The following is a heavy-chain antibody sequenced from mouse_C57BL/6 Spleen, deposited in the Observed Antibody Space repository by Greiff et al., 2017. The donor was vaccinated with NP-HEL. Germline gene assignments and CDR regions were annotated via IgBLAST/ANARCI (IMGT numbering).Heavy chain of an antibody. CDR1: GYSITSGYY. CDR3: ARDYYDYDAYARDY. V-gene: IGHV3-6*01. CDR2: ISYDGSN. D-gene: IGHD2-4*01. J-gene: IGHJ4*01. Sequence: EVQLQESGPGLVKPSQSLSLTCSVPGYSITSGYYWNWIRQFPGNKLEWMGYISYDGSNNYNPSLKNRISITRDTSKNQFVLKLNSVTTEDTATYYCARDYYDYDAYARDYWGQGTSVTVSS.